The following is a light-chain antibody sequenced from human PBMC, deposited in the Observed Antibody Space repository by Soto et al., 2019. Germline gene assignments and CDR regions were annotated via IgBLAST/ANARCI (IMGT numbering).Light chain of an antibody. Sequence: DIQMTQSPSSLSASVGDRVTITCRASQSISSYLNWYQQKPGKAPKLLIYAASSLQSGVPSRFSGSGSGTDFTLTIISLQPEDFATYYCQQSYITPLTFGPETKVDIK. CDR1: QSISSY. CDR3: QQSYITPLT. V-gene: IGKV1-39*01. J-gene: IGKJ3*01. CDR2: AAS.